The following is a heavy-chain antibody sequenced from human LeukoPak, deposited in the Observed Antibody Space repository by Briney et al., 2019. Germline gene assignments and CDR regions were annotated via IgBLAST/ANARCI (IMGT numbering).Heavy chain of an antibody. CDR1: GGSFSGYY. D-gene: IGHD1/OR15-1a*01. Sequence: SETLSLTCAVYGGSFSGYYWSWIRQPPGKGLEWIGEINHSGSTNYNPSLRSRVTISVDTSKNQFSLKRSSVTASDTAVYYCXXXXXXGVGNGRTNLNYWGQGTLVTVSS. CDR2: INHSGST. J-gene: IGHJ4*02. V-gene: IGHV4-34*01. CDR3: XXXXXXGVGNGRTNLNY.